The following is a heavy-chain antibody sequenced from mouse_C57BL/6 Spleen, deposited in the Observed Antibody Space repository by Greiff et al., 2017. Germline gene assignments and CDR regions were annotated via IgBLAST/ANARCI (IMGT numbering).Heavy chain of an antibody. CDR3: TEGHYYGSSYPFAY. J-gene: IGHJ3*01. V-gene: IGHV6-3*01. CDR2: IRLKSDNYAT. D-gene: IGHD1-1*01. CDR1: GFTFSNYW. Sequence: EVKLVESGGGLVQPGGSMKLSCVASGFTFSNYWMNWVRQSPEKGLEWVAQIRLKSDNYATHYAESVKGRFTISRDDSKSSVYLQMNNLRAEDTGIYYCTEGHYYGSSYPFAYWGQGTLVTVSA.